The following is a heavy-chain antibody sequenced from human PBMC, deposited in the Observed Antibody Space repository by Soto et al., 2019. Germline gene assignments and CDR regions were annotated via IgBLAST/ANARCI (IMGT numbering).Heavy chain of an antibody. V-gene: IGHV3-48*02. CDR2: ISSSSSTI. Sequence: PGGSLRLSCAASGFTFSSYSMNWVRQAPGKGLEWVSYISSSSSTIYYADSVKGRFTISRDNAKNSLYLQMNSLRDEDTAVYYCARDAVYYYDSSGYYVPFDYWGQGTLVTVSS. D-gene: IGHD3-22*01. CDR1: GFTFSSYS. CDR3: ARDAVYYYDSSGYYVPFDY. J-gene: IGHJ4*02.